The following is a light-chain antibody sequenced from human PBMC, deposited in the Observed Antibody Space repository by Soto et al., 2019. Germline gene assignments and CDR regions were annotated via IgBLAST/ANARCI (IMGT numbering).Light chain of an antibody. CDR1: QSVSSSY. CDR2: GAS. V-gene: IGKV3-20*01. CDR3: QHYGSSPRT. Sequence: EIVLTQSPGTLSLSPGERATLSCRASQSVSSSYLAWYQQKPGQAPRLLIYGASNRATGIPDRFSGSVSGKDFTLTISRLEPEDFAVYYCQHYGSSPRTFGQGTKLEIK. J-gene: IGKJ2*01.